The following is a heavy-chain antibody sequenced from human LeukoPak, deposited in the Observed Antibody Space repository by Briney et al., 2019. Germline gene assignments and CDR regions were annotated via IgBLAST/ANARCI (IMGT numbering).Heavy chain of an antibody. D-gene: IGHD3-22*01. Sequence: GGSLRLSCVASGFTFNTYNMNWVRQAPGKGLEWVSSITSSSSYIYYADSVKGRFTISRDNAKNSLHLQMNSLTAEDTAVYYCVRGGGRGDYNERYYFDYWGQGTLVTVSS. J-gene: IGHJ4*02. CDR3: VRGGGRGDYNERYYFDY. V-gene: IGHV3-21*01. CDR2: ITSSSSYI. CDR1: GFTFNTYN.